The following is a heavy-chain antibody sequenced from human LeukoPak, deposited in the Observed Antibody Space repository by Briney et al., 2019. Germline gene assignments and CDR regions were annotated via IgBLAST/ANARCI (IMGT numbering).Heavy chain of an antibody. Sequence: GGSLRLSCAASGFTFSSYSMNWVRQAPGKGLEWVSSISSSSSYIYYADSVKGRFTISRDNAKNSLYLQMNSLRAEDTAVYYCARLPGPYCSSTSCPDYWGQGTLVTVSS. CDR2: ISSSSSYI. J-gene: IGHJ4*02. CDR3: ARLPGPYCSSTSCPDY. V-gene: IGHV3-21*01. D-gene: IGHD2-2*01. CDR1: GFTFSSYS.